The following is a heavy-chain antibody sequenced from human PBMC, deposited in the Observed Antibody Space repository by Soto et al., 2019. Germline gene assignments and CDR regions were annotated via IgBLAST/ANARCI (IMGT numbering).Heavy chain of an antibody. J-gene: IGHJ4*02. CDR1: GYTLTGYY. CDR2: INPKTGDT. D-gene: IGHD6-6*01. V-gene: IGHV1-2*02. Sequence: DAGKVSCKTSGYTLTGYYLNWVRQAPGRGLEWVGWINPKTGDTNNAQKFQGRVTMTTDTSISTGYMELSGLKSDDTAVYYCVTGDHLVRWGQGTRVTVSS. CDR3: VTGDHLVR.